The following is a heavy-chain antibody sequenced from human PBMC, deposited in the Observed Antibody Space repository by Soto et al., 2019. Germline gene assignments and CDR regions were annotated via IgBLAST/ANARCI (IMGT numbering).Heavy chain of an antibody. D-gene: IGHD1-26*01. V-gene: IGHV3-23*01. J-gene: IGHJ4*02. CDR1: GFTFSSYA. CDR3: AIRGVGATTGPFDY. CDR2: ISGSGGST. Sequence: GGSLRLSCAASGFTFSSYAMSWVRQAPGKGLEWVSAISGSGGSTYYADSVKGRFTISRDNSKNTLYLQMNSLRAEDTAVYYCAIRGVGATTGPFDYWGQGTLVTVSS.